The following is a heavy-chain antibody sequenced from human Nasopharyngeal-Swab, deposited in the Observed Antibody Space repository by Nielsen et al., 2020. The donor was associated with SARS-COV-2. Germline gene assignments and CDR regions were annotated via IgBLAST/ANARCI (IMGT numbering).Heavy chain of an antibody. Sequence: GESLKISCAASGFTFSSYWMHWVRQAPGKGLVWVSRINSDGSSTSYADSVKGRFIISRDSAKNSLYLQMNNLRAEDTAVYYCARGYCSSGSCYAKHYGMDVWGQGTTVTVSS. D-gene: IGHD2-15*01. J-gene: IGHJ6*02. V-gene: IGHV3-74*01. CDR2: INSDGSST. CDR1: GFTFSSYW. CDR3: ARGYCSSGSCYAKHYGMDV.